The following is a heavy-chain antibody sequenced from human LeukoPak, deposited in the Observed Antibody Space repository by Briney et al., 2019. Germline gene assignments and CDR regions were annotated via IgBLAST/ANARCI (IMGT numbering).Heavy chain of an antibody. CDR1: GGSFSGYY. D-gene: IGHD4-11*01. CDR3: ASSPNDYSNY. J-gene: IGHJ4*02. V-gene: IGHV4-34*01. Sequence: SETLSLTCAVYGGSFSGYYWSWIRQPPGKGLEWIGEINHSGSTNYNPSLKSRVTISVDTSKNQFSLRLSSVTAADTAVYYCASSPNDYSNYWGQGTLVTVSS. CDR2: INHSGST.